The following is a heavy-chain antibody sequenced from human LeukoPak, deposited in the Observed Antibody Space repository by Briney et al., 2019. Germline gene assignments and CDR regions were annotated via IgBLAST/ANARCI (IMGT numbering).Heavy chain of an antibody. Sequence: GGSLRLSCAASGFTFSSYGMHWVRQAPGKGLEWVAVISYDGSNKYYADSVKGRFTISRDNPKNTLYLQMNSQRAEDTAVYYCAKRQEWFGELSPDYWGQGTLVTVSS. V-gene: IGHV3-30*18. D-gene: IGHD3-10*01. J-gene: IGHJ4*02. CDR2: ISYDGSNK. CDR3: AKRQEWFGELSPDY. CDR1: GFTFSSYG.